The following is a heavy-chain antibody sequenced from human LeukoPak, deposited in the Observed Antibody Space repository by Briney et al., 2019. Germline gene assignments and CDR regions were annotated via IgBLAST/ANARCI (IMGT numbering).Heavy chain of an antibody. CDR1: GGSISSSPYY. CDR2: IYYSGTT. CDR3: ARDRQTFYDYVGGNYRFYFDY. D-gene: IGHD3-16*02. J-gene: IGHJ4*02. Sequence: SETLSLTCTVSGGSISSSPYYWGWIRQPPGKGLEWIGSIYYSGTTHYSPSLESRVTISVDTSKNQFSLKLSSVTAADTAVYYCARDRQTFYDYVGGNYRFYFDYWGQGTLVTVSS. V-gene: IGHV4-39*07.